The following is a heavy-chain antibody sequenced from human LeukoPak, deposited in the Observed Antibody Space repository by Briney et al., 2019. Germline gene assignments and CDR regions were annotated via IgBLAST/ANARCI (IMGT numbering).Heavy chain of an antibody. CDR1: GFTVSSNY. CDR3: ARSKNKQQLVRRIGPYNWFDP. CDR2: INHSGST. J-gene: IGHJ5*02. V-gene: IGHV4-34*01. D-gene: IGHD6-13*01. Sequence: PGGSLRLSCAASGFTVSSNYMSWIRQPPGKGLEWIGEINHSGSTNYNPSLKSRVTISVDTSKNQFSLKLSSVTAADTAVYYCARSKNKQQLVRRIGPYNWFDPWGQGTLVTVSS.